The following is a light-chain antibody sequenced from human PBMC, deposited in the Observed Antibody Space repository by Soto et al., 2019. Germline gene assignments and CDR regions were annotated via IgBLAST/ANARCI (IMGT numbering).Light chain of an antibody. Sequence: EIVLTQSPGTLSLSPGERATLSCRASQSVRSSYLAWYQQKPGQAPRLLIYAASSRATGIPDRFSGSGSGTDFTLTISRLEPEDFAVYYCQQYGSSPPLTFGGGTKVDI. CDR2: AAS. J-gene: IGKJ4*01. CDR1: QSVRSSY. V-gene: IGKV3-20*01. CDR3: QQYGSSPPLT.